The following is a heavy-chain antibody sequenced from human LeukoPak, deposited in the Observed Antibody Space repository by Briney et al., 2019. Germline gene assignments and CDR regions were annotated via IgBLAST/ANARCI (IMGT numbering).Heavy chain of an antibody. D-gene: IGHD1-7*01. CDR1: GGSVSSGGYY. J-gene: IGHJ3*02. V-gene: IGHV4-31*03. CDR3: ARVAGITGTTSAFDI. Sequence: PSQTLSLTCTVSGGSVSSGGYYWSWIRQHPGKGLEWIGYIYYSGSTYYNPSLKSRVTISVDTSKNRFSLKLSSVTAADTAVYYCARVAGITGTTSAFDIWGQGTMVTVSS. CDR2: IYYSGST.